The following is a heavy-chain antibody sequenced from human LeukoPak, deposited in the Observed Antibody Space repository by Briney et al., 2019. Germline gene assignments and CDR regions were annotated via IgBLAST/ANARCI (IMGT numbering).Heavy chain of an antibody. J-gene: IGHJ4*02. CDR3: ARGGSYSFDY. CDR1: GFTFSGYW. CDR2: INSDGSST. D-gene: IGHD1-26*01. Sequence: GGSLRLSCAASGFTFSGYWMHWVRQDPGKGLVWVSRINSDGSSTSYTDSVKGRFTISRDYAKNTLYLQMNSLKAEDTAVYYCARGGSYSFDYWGQGTLVTVSS. V-gene: IGHV3-74*01.